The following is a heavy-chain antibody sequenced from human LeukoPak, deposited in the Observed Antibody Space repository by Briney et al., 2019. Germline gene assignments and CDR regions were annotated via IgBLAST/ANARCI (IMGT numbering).Heavy chain of an antibody. Sequence: SETLSLTCTVSGGSISSNSYYWGWIRQPPGKGLQWIGSIYYSGSTYYNPSLKSRVTISVDTSKNQFSLKVRSVTAADTAVYYCARGHDYVWGSYPDYWGQGTLVTVSS. D-gene: IGHD3-16*02. V-gene: IGHV4-39*07. CDR1: GGSISSNSYY. CDR3: ARGHDYVWGSYPDY. J-gene: IGHJ4*02. CDR2: IYYSGST.